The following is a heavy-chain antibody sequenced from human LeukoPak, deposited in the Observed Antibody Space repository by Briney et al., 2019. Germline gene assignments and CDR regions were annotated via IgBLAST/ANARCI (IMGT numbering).Heavy chain of an antibody. D-gene: IGHD2-15*01. J-gene: IGHJ4*02. CDR2: ISAYNGNT. Sequence: ASVKVSCKASGYAFTSYGISWVRQAPGQGLEWMGWISAYNGNTNYAQKLQGRVTMTTDTSTSTAFMELRSLRSDDTAVYYCARVTCSGGSCYCYYWGQGTLVTVSS. V-gene: IGHV1-18*01. CDR1: GYAFTSYG. CDR3: ARVTCSGGSCYCYY.